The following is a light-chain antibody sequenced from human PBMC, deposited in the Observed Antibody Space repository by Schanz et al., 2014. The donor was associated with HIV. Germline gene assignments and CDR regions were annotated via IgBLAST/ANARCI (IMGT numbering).Light chain of an antibody. CDR2: ANN. J-gene: IGLJ2*01. CDR3: AVWDDSLNGVV. CDR1: TSNIGSNH. V-gene: IGLV1-44*01. Sequence: QSVLTQPPSASGTPGQRVTISCSGSTSNIGSNHVDWYQQLPGTAPRLLIQANNQRPSGVPDRFSGSKSGTSASLAISGLQSEDEADYYCAVWDDSLNGVVFGGGTKLTVL.